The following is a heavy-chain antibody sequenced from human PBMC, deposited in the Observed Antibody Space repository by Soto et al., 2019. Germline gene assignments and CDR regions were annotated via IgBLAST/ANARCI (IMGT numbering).Heavy chain of an antibody. CDR1: SFDIGKYA. V-gene: IGHV3-30-3*01. Sequence: GGSLWLYRVSTSFDIGKYARLPVPPGPSKGLEGGAVISYDGSNKYYADSVKGRFTISRDNSKNTLYLQMNSLRAEDTAVYYCARDNIVVVTAIRNYYYYGVEVCGQGPTVTVPS. J-gene: IGHJ6*02. CDR3: ARDNIVVVTAIRNYYYYGVEV. D-gene: IGHD2-21*02. CDR2: ISYDGSNK.